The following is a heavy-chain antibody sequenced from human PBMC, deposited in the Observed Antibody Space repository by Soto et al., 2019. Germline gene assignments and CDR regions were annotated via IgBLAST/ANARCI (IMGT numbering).Heavy chain of an antibody. J-gene: IGHJ4*02. V-gene: IGHV1-3*01. Sequence: ASVKVSCKASGYTFTSYAMHWVRQAPGQRLEWMGWINAGNGNTKYSQKFQGRVTITRDTSASTAYMELSSLRSEDTAVYYCARDRDPIVVVPAARFAYWGQGTLVTVS. D-gene: IGHD2-2*01. CDR3: ARDRDPIVVVPAARFAY. CDR1: GYTFTSYA. CDR2: INAGNGNT.